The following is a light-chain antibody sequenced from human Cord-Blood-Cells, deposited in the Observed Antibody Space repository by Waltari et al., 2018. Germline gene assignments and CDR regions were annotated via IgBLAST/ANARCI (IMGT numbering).Light chain of an antibody. CDR1: QSVSSN. CDR3: QQYNNWPRT. Sequence: EIVMPQSPATLSVSPGERAPPSCRASQSVSSNLTWYQQKPVQAPRLLTYGASTRATGIPARFSGSGSGTEFTLTISSLQSEDFAVYYCQQYNNWPRTFGQGTKVEIK. CDR2: GAS. J-gene: IGKJ1*01. V-gene: IGKV3-15*01.